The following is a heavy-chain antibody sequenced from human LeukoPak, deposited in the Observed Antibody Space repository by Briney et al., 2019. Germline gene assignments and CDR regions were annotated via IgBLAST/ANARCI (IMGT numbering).Heavy chain of an antibody. CDR2: IYNTGNT. Sequence: PSETLSLTCSVSGGSISTNYWSWIRQPAGKGLEWIGRIYNTGNTNYSPSLESRVTMSADTSKNQFSLRLSSVTAADTAVYYCARVDYYDSRGFDYWGQGTLVTVSS. D-gene: IGHD3-22*01. J-gene: IGHJ4*02. CDR1: GGSISTNY. CDR3: ARVDYYDSRGFDY. V-gene: IGHV4-4*07.